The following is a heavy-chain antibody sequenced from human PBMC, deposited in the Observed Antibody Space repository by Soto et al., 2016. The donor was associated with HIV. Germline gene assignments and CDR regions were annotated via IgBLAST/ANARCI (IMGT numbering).Heavy chain of an antibody. J-gene: IGHJ3*01. Sequence: EVQLVESGGHLVQPGGSLRLSCEASGFIFSDYDMHWVRQVRGKGLEWVSGIDSASDSYYSVSVKGRFSISREIAKNSLYLQMNSLRAGDTAVYYCVREATHDAFDVWGQGTIVT. V-gene: IGHV3-13*04. CDR3: VREATHDAFDV. CDR1: GFIFSDYD. CDR2: IDSASDS.